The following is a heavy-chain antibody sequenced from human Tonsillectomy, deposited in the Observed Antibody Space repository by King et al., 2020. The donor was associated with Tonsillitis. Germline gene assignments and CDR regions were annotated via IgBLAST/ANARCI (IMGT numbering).Heavy chain of an antibody. CDR3: ASIHYYGSAVFDS. V-gene: IGHV3-74*01. CDR1: GFSFSSYW. CDR2: INSDGTTT. Sequence: VQLVESGGGLVQIGGSLRVSCAASGFSFSSYWMHWVRQAPGKGLVWVSRINSDGTTTTYADSVKGRFTISRDNAKNTLYLQMNSLRAEDTAVYYCASIHYYGSAVFDSWGQGTLVTVSS. J-gene: IGHJ4*02. D-gene: IGHD3-10*01.